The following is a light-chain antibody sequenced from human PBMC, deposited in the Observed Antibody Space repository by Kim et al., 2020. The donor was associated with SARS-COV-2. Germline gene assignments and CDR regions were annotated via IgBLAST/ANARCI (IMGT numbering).Light chain of an antibody. CDR2: DAS. CDR1: HSIGNS. CDR3: QLRRNCL. V-gene: IGKV3-11*01. J-gene: IGKJ3*01. Sequence: EVVLTQSPATLSLSPGERANLSCKASHSIGNSLAWYQQRAGQAPRLLIYDASNRVTGVPARFSGGGSRTDFTLTISSLEPEDFADYYCQLRRNCLFGPGTKVDIK.